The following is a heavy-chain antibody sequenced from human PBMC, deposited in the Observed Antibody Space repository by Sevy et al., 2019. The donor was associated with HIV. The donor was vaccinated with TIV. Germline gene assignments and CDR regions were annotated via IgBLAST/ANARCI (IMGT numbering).Heavy chain of an antibody. V-gene: IGHV3-30-3*01. Sequence: GGSLRLSCAASGFTFSSYAMHWVRQAPGKGLEWVAVISYDGSNKYYEDSVKGRFTISRDNSKNTLYLQMNSLSAEDKAAYYFVRLYSPAYYDFWGGSYDSFDIWGQGTMVTVSS. CDR2: ISYDGSNK. CDR3: VRLYSPAYYDFWGGSYDSFDI. J-gene: IGHJ3*02. CDR1: GFTFSSYA. D-gene: IGHD3-3*01.